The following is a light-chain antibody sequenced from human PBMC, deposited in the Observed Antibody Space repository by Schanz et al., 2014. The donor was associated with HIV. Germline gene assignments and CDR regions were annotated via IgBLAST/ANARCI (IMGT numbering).Light chain of an antibody. CDR3: CSYTTTSTYV. J-gene: IGLJ1*01. CDR1: NTDIGHYNY. Sequence: QSALTQPASVSGSLGQAITISCTGTNTDIGHYNYVSWYQQHPGKAPKLMIYDVTNRPSGVSNRFSGSKSGNTASLTVSGLPAEDEADYYCCSYTTTSTYVFGAGTKLTVL. V-gene: IGLV2-14*03. CDR2: DVT.